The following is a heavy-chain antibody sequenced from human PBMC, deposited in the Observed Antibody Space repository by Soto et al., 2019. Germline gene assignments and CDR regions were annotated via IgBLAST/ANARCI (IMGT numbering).Heavy chain of an antibody. CDR2: IYYSGST. D-gene: IGHD3-16*02. V-gene: IGHV4-31*03. J-gene: IGHJ4*02. CDR3: ARESIWGSYRSFDY. Sequence: SSETLSLTCTVSGGSISSGGYYWSWIRQHPGKGLEWIGYIYYSGSTYYNPSLKSRVTISVDTSKNQFSLKLSSVTAADTAVYYCARESIWGSYRSFDYWGQGTLVTVSS. CDR1: GGSISSGGYY.